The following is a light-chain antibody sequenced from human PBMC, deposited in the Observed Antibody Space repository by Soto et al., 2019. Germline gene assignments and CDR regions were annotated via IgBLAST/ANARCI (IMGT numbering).Light chain of an antibody. CDR2: KAS. CDR3: QQHNSFSIT. CDR1: ESISRW. V-gene: IGKV1-5*03. Sequence: DINTTQSPSTLSASVCDRVTITCLASESISRWLALYQQKPGKAPKLLIYKASSLESGVPSRFSGSGSGTEFTLTINSLQADDFATYYCQQHNSFSITVGQGTRLAIK. J-gene: IGKJ5*01.